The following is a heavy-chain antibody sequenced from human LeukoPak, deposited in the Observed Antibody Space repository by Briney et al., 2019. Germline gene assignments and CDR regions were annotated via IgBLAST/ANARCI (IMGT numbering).Heavy chain of an antibody. CDR2: ISSSSSYI. CDR3: ARDPGGYSYGYTFDY. CDR1: GFTFSSYS. J-gene: IGHJ4*02. D-gene: IGHD5-18*01. V-gene: IGHV3-21*04. Sequence: GGSLRLSCAASGFTFSSYSMNWVRQAPGKGLEWVSSISSSSSYIYYADSVKGRFTISRDNAKNSLYLQMNSLRAEDTALYYCARDPGGYSYGYTFDYWGQGTLVTVSS.